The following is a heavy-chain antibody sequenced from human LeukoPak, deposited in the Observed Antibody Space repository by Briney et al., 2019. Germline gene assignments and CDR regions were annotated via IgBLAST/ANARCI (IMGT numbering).Heavy chain of an antibody. Sequence: ASRKVCCKASGYTFTIYGISWVRQAPGQGNDWMGWISAYNGNTNYEQKLQGRVTMTTDTSTSTAYMELRSLRSDDAAVYYCARHSSSITASWFEPWGQGTLVTVSS. D-gene: IGHD6-13*01. CDR3: ARHSSSITASWFEP. CDR2: ISAYNGNT. J-gene: IGHJ5*02. V-gene: IGHV1-18*01. CDR1: GYTFTIYG.